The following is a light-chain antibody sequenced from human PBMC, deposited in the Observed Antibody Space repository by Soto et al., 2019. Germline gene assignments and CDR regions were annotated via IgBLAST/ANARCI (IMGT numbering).Light chain of an antibody. CDR1: SSDVGGYNY. Sequence: QSALTQPASVSGSPGQSITLSFTGTSSDVGGYNYVSWYQHHPCKAHKLMIYDVSNRHSGVSNLFSGSKSGNTASLTISGLPAADEADYYCSSYTRSSTVVFGGGTKLTVL. V-gene: IGLV2-14*03. CDR2: DVS. J-gene: IGLJ2*01. CDR3: SSYTRSSTVV.